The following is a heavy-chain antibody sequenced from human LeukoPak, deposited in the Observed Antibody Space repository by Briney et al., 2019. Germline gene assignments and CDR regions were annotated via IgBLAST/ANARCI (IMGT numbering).Heavy chain of an antibody. V-gene: IGHV4-59*01. D-gene: IGHD3-9*01. CDR1: GGSISSYY. J-gene: IGHJ4*02. CDR2: ISYSGST. CDR3: ARLSSAGYDMLTGSPVHPLTYFDY. Sequence: PSETLSLTCTVSGGSISSYYWSWIRQSPGKGLAWIGDISYSGSTNYSPSLKRRVTISLDTSKNQFSLKLASVTTADTAVYYCARLSSAGYDMLTGSPVHPLTYFDYWGQGTLVTVSS.